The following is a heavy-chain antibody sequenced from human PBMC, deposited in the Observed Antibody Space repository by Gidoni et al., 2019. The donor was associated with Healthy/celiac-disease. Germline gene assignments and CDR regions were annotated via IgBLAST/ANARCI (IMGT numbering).Heavy chain of an antibody. V-gene: IGHV1-69*01. D-gene: IGHD4-17*01. J-gene: IGHJ6*03. Sequence: QVQLVQSGAEVKKPGSSVKVSCKASVGTFSSYAISWVRQAPGQGLEWMGGIIPIFGTANYAQKFQGRVTITADESTSTAYMELSSLRSEDTAVYYCARASYGDYVGHYYYMDVWGKGTTVTVSS. CDR2: IIPIFGTA. CDR3: ARASYGDYVGHYYYMDV. CDR1: VGTFSSYA.